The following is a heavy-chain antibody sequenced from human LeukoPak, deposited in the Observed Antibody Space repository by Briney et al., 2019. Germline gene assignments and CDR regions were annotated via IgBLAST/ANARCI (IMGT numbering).Heavy chain of an antibody. CDR3: TILKYNWNDYAFDI. V-gene: IGHV3-73*01. D-gene: IGHD1-20*01. CDR2: IRSKANSYAT. CDR1: GFTFSGSA. J-gene: IGHJ3*02. Sequence: RGSLRLSCAASGFTFSGSAMHWVRQASGKGLEWVGRIRSKANSYATAYAASVKGRFTISRDDSKNTAYLQMNSLKTEDTAVYYCTILKYNWNDYAFDIWGQGTSVTVSS.